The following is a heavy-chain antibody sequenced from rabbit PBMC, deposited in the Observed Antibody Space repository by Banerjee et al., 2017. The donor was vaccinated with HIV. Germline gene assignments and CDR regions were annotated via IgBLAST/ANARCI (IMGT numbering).Heavy chain of an antibody. D-gene: IGHD6-1*01. J-gene: IGHJ4*01. V-gene: IGHV1S40*01. Sequence: QSLEESGGDLVKLGASLTLTCTASGFPFSSSFYMCWVRQAPGKGLEWIGCIYAGNSGSTYYASWAKGRFTISKTSSTTVTLQMTSLTAADTATYFCARDVDGVGDGYALWGPGTLVTVS. CDR2: IYAGNSGST. CDR1: GFPFSSSFY. CDR3: ARDVDGVGDGYAL.